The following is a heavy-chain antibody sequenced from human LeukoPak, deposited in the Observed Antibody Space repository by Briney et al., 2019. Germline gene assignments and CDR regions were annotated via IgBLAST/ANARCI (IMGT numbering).Heavy chain of an antibody. V-gene: IGHV3-64D*09. CDR1: GFTFSSYA. CDR3: AKRSEYSSGWDSCDY. CDR2: ISSNGGST. Sequence: GGSLRLSCSASGFTFSSYAMHWVRQAPGKGLEYVSAISSNGGSTYYADSVKGRVTISRDNSKNTLYLQMSSLRAEDTAVYYCAKRSEYSSGWDSCDYWGQGTLVTVSS. D-gene: IGHD6-19*01. J-gene: IGHJ4*02.